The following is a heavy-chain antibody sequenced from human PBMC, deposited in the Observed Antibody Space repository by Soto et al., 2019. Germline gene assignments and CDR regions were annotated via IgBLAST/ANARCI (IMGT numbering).Heavy chain of an antibody. CDR1: GFTFSSYA. Sequence: GGSLRLSCAASGFTFSSYAMHWVRQAPGKGLERVAVISYDGSNKYYADSVKGRFTISRDNSKNTLYLQMNSLRAEDTAVYYCAGDPIGFWSGLRGYFDYWGQGTLVTVSS. V-gene: IGHV3-30-3*01. CDR2: ISYDGSNK. CDR3: AGDPIGFWSGLRGYFDY. D-gene: IGHD3-3*01. J-gene: IGHJ4*02.